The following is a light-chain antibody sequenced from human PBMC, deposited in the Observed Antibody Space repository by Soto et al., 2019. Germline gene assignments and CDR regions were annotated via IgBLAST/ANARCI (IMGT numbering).Light chain of an antibody. V-gene: IGKV1-33*01. Sequence: DIQMTQSPSSLSASVGARVTITCQASQDISNYLNWYQQKAGKAPKLLIYDASNLETGVPSRFSGSGSGTEFTLTISSLQPDDFATYYCQHYNSYSEAFGQGTKVDIK. J-gene: IGKJ1*01. CDR2: DAS. CDR3: QHYNSYSEA. CDR1: QDISNY.